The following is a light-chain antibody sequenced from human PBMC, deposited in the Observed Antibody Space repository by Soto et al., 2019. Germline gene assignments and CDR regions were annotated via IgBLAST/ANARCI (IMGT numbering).Light chain of an antibody. V-gene: IGKV3-11*01. CDR2: DAS. Sequence: EIVLTQSPATLSLSPGERATLSCRASQSISSYLAWYQQKPGQAPRLLIYDASSRATGIPARFSGSGSGTDFTLTISSLEPEDLAVYYCQQRSNWRWTFGQGTKVEIK. CDR1: QSISSY. J-gene: IGKJ1*01. CDR3: QQRSNWRWT.